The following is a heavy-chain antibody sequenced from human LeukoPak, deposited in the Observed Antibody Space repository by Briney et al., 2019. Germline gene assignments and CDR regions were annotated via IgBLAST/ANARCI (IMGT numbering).Heavy chain of an antibody. Sequence: PSETLPLTCAVYGGSFSGYYWSWIRQPPGKGLEWIGEINHSGSTNYNPSLKSRVTISVDTSKNQFSLKLSSVTAADTAVYYCASRSSSSSAAVLDYWGQGALVTVSS. CDR1: GGSFSGYY. V-gene: IGHV4-34*01. J-gene: IGHJ4*02. D-gene: IGHD6-6*01. CDR2: INHSGST. CDR3: ASRSSSSSAAVLDY.